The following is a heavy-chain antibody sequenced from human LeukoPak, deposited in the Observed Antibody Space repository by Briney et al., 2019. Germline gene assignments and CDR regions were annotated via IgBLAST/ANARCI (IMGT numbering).Heavy chain of an antibody. V-gene: IGHV4-39*07. J-gene: IGHJ5*02. D-gene: IGHD6-19*01. CDR2: IYYSGST. Sequence: SETLSLTCTVSGGSISSSSYYWGWLRQPPGKGLEWIGSIYYSGSTYYNPSLKSRVTISVDTSKNQFSLKLSSVTAADTAVYYCARGSLIAVAGQYNWFDPWGQGTLVTVSS. CDR3: ARGSLIAVAGQYNWFDP. CDR1: GGSISSSSYY.